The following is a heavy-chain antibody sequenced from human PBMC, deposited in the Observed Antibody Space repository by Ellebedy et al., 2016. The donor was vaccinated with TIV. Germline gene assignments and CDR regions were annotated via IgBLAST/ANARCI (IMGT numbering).Heavy chain of an antibody. D-gene: IGHD6-19*01. CDR1: RGTFSSYA. Sequence: SVKVSXKASRGTFSSYAISWVRQAPGQGLEWMGGIIPIFGTANYAQKFQGRVTITADESTSTAYMELSSLRSEDTAVYYCASSTPRGYSSGSFDYWGQGTLVTVSS. CDR3: ASSTPRGYSSGSFDY. CDR2: IIPIFGTA. J-gene: IGHJ4*02. V-gene: IGHV1-69*13.